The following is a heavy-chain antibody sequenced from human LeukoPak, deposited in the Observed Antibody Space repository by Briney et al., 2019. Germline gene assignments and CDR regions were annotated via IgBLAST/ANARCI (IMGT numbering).Heavy chain of an antibody. V-gene: IGHV3-11*01. J-gene: IGHJ4*02. CDR1: GFSFSDTY. Sequence: GGSLRLSCEASGFSFSDTYMSWVRQAPGKGLEWISYITTSGSTTYYAESVKGRFTVSRDNAKNSLYLQMNSLRAEDTALYYCAKDSNDYGDHVGFDYWGQGTLVTVSS. CDR3: AKDSNDYGDHVGFDY. CDR2: ITTSGSTT. D-gene: IGHD4-17*01.